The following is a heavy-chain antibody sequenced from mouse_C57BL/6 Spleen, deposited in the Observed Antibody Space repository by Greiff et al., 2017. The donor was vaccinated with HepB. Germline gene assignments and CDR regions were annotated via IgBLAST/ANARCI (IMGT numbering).Heavy chain of an antibody. D-gene: IGHD2-4*01. CDR2: IYPGSGST. Sequence: VQLQQPGAELVKPGASVKMSCKASGYTFTSYWITWVKQRPGQGLEWIGDIYPGSGSTNYNEKFKSKATLTVDTSSSTAYMQLSSLTSEDSAVYYCARAYDDYDGAWFAYWGQGTLVTVSA. CDR1: GYTFTSYW. V-gene: IGHV1-55*01. J-gene: IGHJ3*01. CDR3: ARAYDDYDGAWFAY.